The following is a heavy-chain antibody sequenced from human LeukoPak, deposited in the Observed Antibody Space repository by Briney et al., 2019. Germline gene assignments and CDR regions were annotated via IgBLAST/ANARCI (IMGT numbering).Heavy chain of an antibody. J-gene: IGHJ5*02. V-gene: IGHV5-51*01. D-gene: IGHD2-2*01. CDR2: IYPGDSDT. CDR1: GYSFTSYW. CDR3: ARSELVPAARPINWFDP. Sequence: GESLKISCKGSGYSFTSYWIGWVRQMPGKGLEWMGIIYPGDSDTRYSPSFQGQVTISADKSISTAYLQWSSLKASDTAMYYCARSELVPAARPINWFDPWGQGTLVTVSS.